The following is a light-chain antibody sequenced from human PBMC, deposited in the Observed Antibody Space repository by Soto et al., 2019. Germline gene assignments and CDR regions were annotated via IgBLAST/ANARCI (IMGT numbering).Light chain of an antibody. CDR2: DVS. CDR3: SSYTSSITLV. J-gene: IGLJ2*01. CDR1: SSDVGAYSY. V-gene: IGLV2-14*01. Sequence: QSVLTQPASVSGSPGQSITISCTGTSSDVGAYSYVSWYQQHTVKAPKLIIYDVSNRPSGVSNRFSGSKSGNTASLTISGLQAEDEADYYCSSYTSSITLVFGGGTKVTVL.